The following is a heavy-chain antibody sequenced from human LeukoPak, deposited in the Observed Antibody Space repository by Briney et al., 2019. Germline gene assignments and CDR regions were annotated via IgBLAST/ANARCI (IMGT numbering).Heavy chain of an antibody. V-gene: IGHV3-23*01. CDR3: AKDMTMIVLANGY. J-gene: IGHJ4*02. CDR1: GFTLSYAW. D-gene: IGHD3-22*01. CDR2: ISGSGGST. Sequence: GGSLRLSCAASGFTLSYAWMSWVRQAPGKGLEWVSAISGSGGSTYYADSVKGRFTISRDNSKNTLYLQMNSLRAEATAVYYCAKDMTMIVLANGYWGQGTLVTVSS.